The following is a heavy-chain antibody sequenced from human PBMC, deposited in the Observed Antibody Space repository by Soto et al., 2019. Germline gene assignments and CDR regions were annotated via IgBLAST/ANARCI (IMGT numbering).Heavy chain of an antibody. CDR3: ATIPIVGTKPYYFNS. CDR2: IYYSGST. Sequence: LQLQESGPGLVKPSETLSLTCTVSGGSFDITSSYWAWVRQPPGKGLEWIAYIYYSGSTYYTPSLKSRITISVDTSKNQLSLRLSSVTAADTAVYYCATIPIVGTKPYYFNSWGQGTLVTVSS. V-gene: IGHV4-39*01. J-gene: IGHJ4*02. D-gene: IGHD1-1*01. CDR1: GGSFDITSSY.